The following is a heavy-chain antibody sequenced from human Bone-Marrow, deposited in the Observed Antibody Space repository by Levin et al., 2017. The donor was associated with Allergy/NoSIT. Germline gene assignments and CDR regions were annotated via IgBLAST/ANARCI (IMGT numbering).Heavy chain of an antibody. CDR1: GFTFSSYA. J-gene: IGHJ4*02. CDR3: ARGTTYYYGSGSYFDY. V-gene: IGHV3-30-3*01. Sequence: GGSLRLSCAASGFTFSSYAMLWVRQAPGKGLEWVAVISYDGSNKYYADSVKGRFTISRDNSKNTLYLQMNSLRAEDTAVYYCARGTTYYYGSGSYFDYWGQGTLVTVSS. D-gene: IGHD3-10*01. CDR2: ISYDGSNK.